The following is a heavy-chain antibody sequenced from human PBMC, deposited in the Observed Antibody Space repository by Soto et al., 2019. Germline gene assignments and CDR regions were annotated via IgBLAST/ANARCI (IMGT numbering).Heavy chain of an antibody. J-gene: IGHJ4*02. V-gene: IGHV4-34*01. CDR3: ARVRRGLRPFDY. CDR1: GGSFSGYY. Sequence: QVQLQQWGAGLLKPSETLSLTCAVYGGSFSGYYWSWIRQPPGKGLEWIGEINHSGSTNYNPSLKSRFTISVDTSKNQFPLKLSSVTAADTAVYYCARVRRGLRPFDYWGQGTLVTVSS. CDR2: INHSGST. D-gene: IGHD5-12*01.